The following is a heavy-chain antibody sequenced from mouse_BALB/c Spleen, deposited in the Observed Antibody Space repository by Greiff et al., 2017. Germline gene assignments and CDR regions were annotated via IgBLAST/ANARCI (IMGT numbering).Heavy chain of an antibody. CDR1: GFTFSSFG. J-gene: IGHJ2*01. CDR3: ATIDY. Sequence: EVQGVESGGGLVQPGGSRKLSCAASGFTFSSFGMHWVRQAPEKGLEWVAYISSGSSTIYYADTVKGRFTISRDNPKNTLFLQMTSLRSEDTAMYYCATIDYWGQGTTLTVSS. CDR2: ISSGSSTI. V-gene: IGHV5-17*02.